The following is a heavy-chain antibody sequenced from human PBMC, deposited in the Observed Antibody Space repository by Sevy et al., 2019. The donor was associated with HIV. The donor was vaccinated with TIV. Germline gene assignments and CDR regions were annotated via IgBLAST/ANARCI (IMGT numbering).Heavy chain of an antibody. CDR3: ARDSLYNWNDGVSWWFDP. D-gene: IGHD1-1*01. CDR2: IKQDGSEK. V-gene: IGHV3-7*01. J-gene: IGHJ5*02. CDR1: GFTFSSYW. Sequence: GESLKISCAASGFTFSSYWMSWVRQAPGKGLEWVANIKQDGSEKYYVDSVKGRFTISRDNAKNSLYLQMNSLRAEDTAVYYCARDSLYNWNDGVSWWFDPWGQGTLVTVSS.